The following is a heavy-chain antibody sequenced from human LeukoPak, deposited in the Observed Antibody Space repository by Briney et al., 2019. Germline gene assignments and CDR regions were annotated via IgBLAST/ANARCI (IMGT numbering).Heavy chain of an antibody. CDR3: ARGLHWNDFNWFDS. V-gene: IGHV3-74*01. D-gene: IGHD1-1*01. J-gene: IGHJ5*01. Sequence: GGSLTLSCAASGFTFTNFWMNWVRQTPGKGLMWVSRIQTDGGTRYAESVKGRFTISRDNAKNTVYLQMNTLSAEDTAIYYCARGLHWNDFNWFDSWGKGTLVTVSS. CDR2: IQTDGGT. CDR1: GFTFTNFW.